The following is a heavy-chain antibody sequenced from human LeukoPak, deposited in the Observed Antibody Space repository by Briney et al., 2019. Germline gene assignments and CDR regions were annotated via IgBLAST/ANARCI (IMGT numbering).Heavy chain of an antibody. CDR3: ARVACTNGVCIDY. J-gene: IGHJ4*02. D-gene: IGHD2-8*01. CDR2: IDGDGIST. CDR1: GFTFRSCW. V-gene: IGHV3-74*01. Sequence: GGSLRLSCVASGFTFRSCWMHWVRQVPGKGLVWVSRIDGDGISTAYADSVKGRFTISRDNAKNTLFLQMNSLRAEDTAVYYCARVACTNGVCIDYWGQGTLVTVSS.